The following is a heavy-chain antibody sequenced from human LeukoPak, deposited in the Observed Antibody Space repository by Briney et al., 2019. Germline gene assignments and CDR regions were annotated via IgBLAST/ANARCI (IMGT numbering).Heavy chain of an antibody. CDR1: GGSISSGGYY. J-gene: IGHJ4*02. Sequence: PSETLSLTCTVSGGSISSGGYYWGWIRQPPGKGLEWIGSMYYIGSTYDNPSLRSRVTISVDTSKNQFSLKLSSVTAADTAVYYCARISGSSWYGDYWGQGTLVTVSS. D-gene: IGHD6-13*01. V-gene: IGHV4-39*01. CDR2: MYYIGST. CDR3: ARISGSSWYGDY.